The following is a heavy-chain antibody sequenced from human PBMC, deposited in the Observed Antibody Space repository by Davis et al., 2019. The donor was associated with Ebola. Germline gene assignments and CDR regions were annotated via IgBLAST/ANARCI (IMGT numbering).Heavy chain of an antibody. CDR1: GYTFTSYD. Sequence: ASVKVSCKASGYTFTSYDINWVRQATGQGLEWMGWMNPNSGNTGYAQKFQGRVTMTRNTSTSTVYMELSSLRSEDTAVYYCARDGSSSKYNWFDPWGQGTLVTVSS. V-gene: IGHV1-8*01. CDR3: ARDGSSSKYNWFDP. CDR2: MNPNSGNT. J-gene: IGHJ5*02. D-gene: IGHD6-13*01.